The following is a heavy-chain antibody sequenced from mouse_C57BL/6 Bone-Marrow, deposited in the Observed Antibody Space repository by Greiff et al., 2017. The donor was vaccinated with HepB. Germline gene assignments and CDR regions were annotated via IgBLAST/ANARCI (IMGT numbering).Heavy chain of an antibody. J-gene: IGHJ4*01. CDR2: IRNKANNHAT. CDR1: GFTFSDAW. CDR3: TRPYGNPYYYAMDY. Sequence: EVMLVESGGGLVQPGGSMKLSCAASGFTFSDAWVDWVRQSPEKGLEWVAEIRNKANNHATYYAESVKGRFTISRDDSKSSVYLQMNSLRAEDTGIYYCTRPYGNPYYYAMDYWGQGTSVTVSS. V-gene: IGHV6-6*01. D-gene: IGHD2-1*01.